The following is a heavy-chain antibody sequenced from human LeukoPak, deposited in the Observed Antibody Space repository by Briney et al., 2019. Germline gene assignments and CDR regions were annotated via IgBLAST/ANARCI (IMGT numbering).Heavy chain of an antibody. CDR1: GFTFSSYA. CDR3: AKDLSSGSPYYFDY. V-gene: IGHV3-23*01. Sequence: GGSLRPSCAASGFTFSSYAMSWVRQAPGKGLEWVSAISGSGGSTYYADSVKGRFTISRDNSENTLYLQMNSLRAEDTAVYYCAKDLSSGSPYYFDYWGQGTLVTVSS. CDR2: ISGSGGST. D-gene: IGHD6-19*01. J-gene: IGHJ4*02.